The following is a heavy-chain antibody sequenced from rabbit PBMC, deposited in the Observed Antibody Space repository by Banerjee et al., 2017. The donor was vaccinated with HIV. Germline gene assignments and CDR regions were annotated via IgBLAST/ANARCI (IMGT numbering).Heavy chain of an antibody. CDR1: GFSFSDKAV. J-gene: IGHJ4*01. CDR3: ARDLPDIIGWNFGW. V-gene: IGHV1S45*01. Sequence: QEQLVESGGGLVQPEGSLQLSCTASGFSFSDKAVMCWVRQAPGKGLEWIACIYAGSSGSTYYASWAKGRFTISKTSSTTVTLQMTSLTAADTATYFCARDLPDIIGWNFGWWGPGTLVTVS. CDR2: IYAGSSGST. D-gene: IGHD1-1*01.